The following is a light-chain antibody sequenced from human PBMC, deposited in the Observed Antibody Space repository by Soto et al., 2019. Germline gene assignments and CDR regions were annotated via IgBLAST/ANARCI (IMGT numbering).Light chain of an antibody. CDR3: QAWDRTTVV. Sequence: YELTQPPSVSVSPGQTASISCSGDKLGNKYACWYQQRPGQSPVLVIYQDYKRPSGIPGRFSGSNSGNTATLTISGTQAMDEADYYCQAWDRTTVVFGGGTKLTVL. CDR1: KLGNKY. CDR2: QDY. V-gene: IGLV3-1*01. J-gene: IGLJ2*01.